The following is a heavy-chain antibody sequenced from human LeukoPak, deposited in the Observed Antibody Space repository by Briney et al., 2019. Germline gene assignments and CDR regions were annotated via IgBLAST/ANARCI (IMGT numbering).Heavy chain of an antibody. D-gene: IGHD3-22*01. CDR3: VSSYETY. Sequence: GGSLRLSCAASGNYWMHWVRQVPGKGLVWVSHINSDGSWTSYADSVKGRFTISKDNAKNTVYLQMNSLRAEDTAVYYCVSSYETYWGRGTLVTVSS. CDR1: GNYW. CDR2: INSDGSWT. J-gene: IGHJ4*02. V-gene: IGHV3-74*01.